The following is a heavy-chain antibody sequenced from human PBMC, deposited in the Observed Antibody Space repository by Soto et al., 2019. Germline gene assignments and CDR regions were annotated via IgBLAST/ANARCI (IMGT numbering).Heavy chain of an antibody. D-gene: IGHD2-15*01. J-gene: IGHJ4*02. V-gene: IGHV1-69*13. CDR2: IIPIFGTA. Sequence: VASVKVSCKASGGTFSSYAISWVRQAPGQGLEWMGGIIPIFGTANYAQKFQGRVTITADESTSTAYMELSSLRSEDTAVYYCARGGEWGYCSGGSCYYFDYWGQGTLVTVSS. CDR1: GGTFSSYA. CDR3: ARGGEWGYCSGGSCYYFDY.